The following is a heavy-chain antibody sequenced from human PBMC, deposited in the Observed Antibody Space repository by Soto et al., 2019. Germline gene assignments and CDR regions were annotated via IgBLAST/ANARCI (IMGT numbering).Heavy chain of an antibody. V-gene: IGHV4-39*01. Sequence: TLSLTCTVSGGSTRSSNYQWVWIRQPPGKGLEWIGNVYYNGNTYYNPSLKSRLTISVDTSNNQFSLELNSVTAADTAVYYCARQTDSYYTFDAFDIWGQGTMVTVSS. CDR1: GGSTRSSNYQ. J-gene: IGHJ3*02. CDR2: VYYNGNT. D-gene: IGHD3-22*01. CDR3: ARQTDSYYTFDAFDI.